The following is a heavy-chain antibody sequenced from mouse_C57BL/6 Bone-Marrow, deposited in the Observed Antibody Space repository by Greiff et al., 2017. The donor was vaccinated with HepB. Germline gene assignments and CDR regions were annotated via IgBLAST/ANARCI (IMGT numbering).Heavy chain of an antibody. D-gene: IGHD1-1*01. CDR3: ARDAGYYGSSYKWYFDV. Sequence: EVKVVESGGGLVQSGRSLRLSCATSGFTFSDFYMEWVRQAPGKGLEWIAASRNKANDYTTEYSASVKGRFIVSRDTSQSILYLQMNALRAEDTAIYYCARDAGYYGSSYKWYFDVWGTGTTVTVSS. J-gene: IGHJ1*03. CDR1: GFTFSDFY. CDR2: SRNKANDYTT. V-gene: IGHV7-1*01.